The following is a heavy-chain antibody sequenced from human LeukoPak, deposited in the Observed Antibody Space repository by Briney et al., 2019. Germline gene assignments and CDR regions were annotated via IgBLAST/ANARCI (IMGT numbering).Heavy chain of an antibody. Sequence: GASVTVSCKASGGTFSSYAISWVRPAPGQGLEWMGGIIPIFGTANYAQKFQRRVTITADESTSTAYMELSSLRSEDTAVYYCARSDNYRYSSSEFDYWGQGTLVTVSS. CDR3: ARSDNYRYSSSEFDY. CDR1: GGTFSSYA. CDR2: IIPIFGTA. J-gene: IGHJ4*02. V-gene: IGHV1-69*01. D-gene: IGHD6-6*01.